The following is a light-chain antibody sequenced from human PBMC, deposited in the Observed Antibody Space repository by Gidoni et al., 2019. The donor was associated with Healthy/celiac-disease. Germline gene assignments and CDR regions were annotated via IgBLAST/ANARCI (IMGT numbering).Light chain of an antibody. CDR1: QSVSSN. V-gene: IGKV3-15*01. CDR3: QQYKNWPPLYT. J-gene: IGKJ3*01. Sequence: IIFTMSPAPLSVSPGERATLTCTASQSVSSNLAWYQHKPGQAPRLLLYGASTRATGIPARFSGSGSGTEFTLTISSLQSEDFAVYYCQQYKNWPPLYTFGPGTKVDIK. CDR2: GAS.